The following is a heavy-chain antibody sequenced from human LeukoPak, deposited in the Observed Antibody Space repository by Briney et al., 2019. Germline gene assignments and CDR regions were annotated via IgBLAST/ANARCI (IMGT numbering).Heavy chain of an antibody. CDR3: ARRSTLYSSGWFYFDY. V-gene: IGHV1-18*04. D-gene: IGHD6-19*01. J-gene: IGHJ4*02. Sequence: ASVKVSCKASGYTFTSYYMHWVRQAPGQGLEWMGWINAHDGKRNYALKHEDRVIMTTDTSTSTVYMELRGLRSDDTAVYYCARRSTLYSSGWFYFDYWGQGTLVTVSS. CDR2: INAHDGKR. CDR1: GYTFTSYY.